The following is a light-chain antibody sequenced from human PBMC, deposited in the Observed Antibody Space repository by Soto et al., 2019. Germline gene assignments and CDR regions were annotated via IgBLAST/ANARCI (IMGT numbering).Light chain of an antibody. CDR3: MHGRQSPPT. V-gene: IGKV2-28*01. Sequence: DIVMTQSPLSLPVTPGAPASISCRSSQSLLHSNGYNFLDGXLQKPGQSPQLLIYLGSSRSSGVPDRFSGSGSGTDLTLKIDRVEAEDVGTYYCMHGRQSPPTFGHGTRLEI. CDR2: LGS. CDR1: QSLLHSNGYNF. J-gene: IGKJ5*01.